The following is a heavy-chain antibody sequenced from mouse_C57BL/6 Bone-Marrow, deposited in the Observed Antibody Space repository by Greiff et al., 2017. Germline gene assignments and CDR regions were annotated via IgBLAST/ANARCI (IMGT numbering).Heavy chain of an antibody. V-gene: IGHV1-18*01. J-gene: IGHJ2*01. D-gene: IGHD2-4*01. CDR2: INPNNGGT. CDR1: GYTFTDYN. CDR3: ARRGGLRDYFDY. Sequence: EVQRVESGPELVKPGASVKIPCKASGYTFTDYNMDWVKQSHGKSLEWIGDINPNNGGTIYNQKFKGKATLTVDKSSSTAYMELRSLTSEDTAVYYCARRGGLRDYFDYWGQGTTLTVSS.